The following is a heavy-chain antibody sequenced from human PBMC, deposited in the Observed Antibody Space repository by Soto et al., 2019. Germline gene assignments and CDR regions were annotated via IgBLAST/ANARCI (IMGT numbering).Heavy chain of an antibody. V-gene: IGHV4-59*01. Sequence: SETLSLTCTVSGGSISSYYWSWIRQPPGKGLEWIGYIYHSGSTNYNPSLKSRVTISVDTSKNQFSLKLSSVTAADTAVYYCASTRSSTSCLDYWGQGTLVTVSS. CDR1: GGSISSYY. J-gene: IGHJ4*02. D-gene: IGHD2-2*01. CDR2: IYHSGST. CDR3: ASTRSSTSCLDY.